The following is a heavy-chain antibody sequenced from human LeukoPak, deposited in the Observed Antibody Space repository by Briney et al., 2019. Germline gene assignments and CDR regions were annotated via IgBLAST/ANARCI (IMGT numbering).Heavy chain of an antibody. D-gene: IGHD3-22*01. CDR3: ARYRYYDSSGLDAFDI. CDR1: GFTFSDYY. V-gene: IGHV3-11*01. Sequence: GGSLRLSCAASGFTFSDYYMSWIRQAPGKGLEWVSYISSSGSTIYYADSVKGRFTISRDNAKNSLYLQMNSLRAEDTAVYYCARYRYYDSSGLDAFDIWGQGTMVTVSS. CDR2: ISSSGSTI. J-gene: IGHJ3*02.